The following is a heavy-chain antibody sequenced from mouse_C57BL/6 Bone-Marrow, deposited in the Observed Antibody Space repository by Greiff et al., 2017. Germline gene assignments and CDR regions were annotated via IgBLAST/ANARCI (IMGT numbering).Heavy chain of an antibody. V-gene: IGHV1-81*01. CDR1: GYTFTSYG. Sequence: QVQLQQSGAELARPGASVKLSCKASGYTFTSYGISWVKQRTGQGLEWIGEIYPRSGNTYYNETFTGKATLTAYKSSSTAYMELRSLTSEDSAVYFCARGRWDYDGPLDYWGQGTTLTVSS. CDR3: ARGRWDYDGPLDY. J-gene: IGHJ2*01. D-gene: IGHD2-4*01. CDR2: IYPRSGNT.